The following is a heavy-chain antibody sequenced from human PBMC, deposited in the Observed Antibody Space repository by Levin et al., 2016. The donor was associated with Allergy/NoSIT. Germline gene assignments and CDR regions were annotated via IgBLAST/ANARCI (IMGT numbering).Heavy chain of an antibody. CDR1: GYSFTSYW. Sequence: GESLKISCKGSGYSFTSYWIGWVRQMPGKGLEWMGIIYPGDSDTRYSPSFQGQVTISADKSISTAYLQWSSLKASDTAMYYCARQLPRTYCGGDCWYYYGMDVWGQGTTVTVSS. D-gene: IGHD2-21*02. CDR2: IYPGDSDT. J-gene: IGHJ6*02. V-gene: IGHV5-51*01. CDR3: ARQLPRTYCGGDCWYYYGMDV.